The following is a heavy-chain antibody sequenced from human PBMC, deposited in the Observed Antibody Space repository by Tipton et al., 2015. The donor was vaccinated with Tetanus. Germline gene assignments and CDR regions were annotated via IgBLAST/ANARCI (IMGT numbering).Heavy chain of an antibody. CDR1: GFTFSSYA. CDR2: ISGSGGST. V-gene: IGHV3-23*01. Sequence: SLRLSCAASGFTFSSYAMSWVRQAPGKGLEWVSAISGSGGSTYYADSVKGRSTISRDNSKNTLYLQMNSLRAEDTAVYYCAKDGHDILTGLLDYWGQGTLVTVSS. D-gene: IGHD3-9*01. CDR3: AKDGHDILTGLLDY. J-gene: IGHJ4*02.